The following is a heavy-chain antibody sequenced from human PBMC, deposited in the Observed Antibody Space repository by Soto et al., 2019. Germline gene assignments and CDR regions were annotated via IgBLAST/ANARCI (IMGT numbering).Heavy chain of an antibody. CDR1: GGSVRSSNW. CDR3: ARTHSGYCSGGSCLHYYYYGMDV. J-gene: IGHJ6*02. Sequence: SETMSLTCAVSGGSVRSSNWWSWVRQPPGKGLEWIGEIYHSGSTNYNPSLKSRVTISVDKSKNQFSLKLSSVTAADTAVYYCARTHSGYCSGGSCLHYYYYGMDVWGQGTTVTVSS. D-gene: IGHD2-15*01. CDR2: IYHSGST. V-gene: IGHV4-4*02.